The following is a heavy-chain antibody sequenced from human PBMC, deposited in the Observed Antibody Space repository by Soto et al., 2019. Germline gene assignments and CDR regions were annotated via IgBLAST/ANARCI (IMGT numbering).Heavy chain of an antibody. J-gene: IGHJ4*02. Sequence: QVQLVESGGDVVQPGRSLRLSCAASGFTFSSYGMHWVRQAPGKGLEWVAVISYDGSVKHYADSVKGRFTISRDNSKNTLYLQMNSLRAEDTAVYYCAGEVASGYWGQGTLVTVSS. V-gene: IGHV3-30*03. CDR2: ISYDGSVK. CDR1: GFTFSSYG. D-gene: IGHD2-21*01. CDR3: AGEVASGY.